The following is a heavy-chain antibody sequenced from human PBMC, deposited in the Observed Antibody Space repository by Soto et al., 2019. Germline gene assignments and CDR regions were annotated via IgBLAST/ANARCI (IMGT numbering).Heavy chain of an antibody. J-gene: IGHJ3*02. CDR1: GGTFSTYS. D-gene: IGHD4-17*01. CDR3: TIGSWSGEVFDI. CDR2: IIPMLGIR. Sequence: QVQLVQSGAEVKKPGSSVKVSCKESGGTFSTYSMFWVRQAPGQGLEWMGRIIPMLGIRNYAQRFQDRVTFTADKSPATAHMELSSLRSEDTALYYCTIGSWSGEVFDIWGQGTMVTVSS. V-gene: IGHV1-69*02.